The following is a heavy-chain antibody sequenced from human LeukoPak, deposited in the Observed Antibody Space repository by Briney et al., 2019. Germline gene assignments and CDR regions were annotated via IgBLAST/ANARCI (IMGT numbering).Heavy chain of an antibody. V-gene: IGHV4-31*03. CDR1: GDSASSGGY. Sequence: SQTLSLTCSVSGDSASSGGYWGWIRQHPGKGLEWIGYIHKSGRTYYNLSLKSRVTISVDTSQSHFSLKLSCVTAADTAVYFCAGIVLLEAAQFETCGPGALVTVSS. CDR3: AGIVLLEAAQFET. D-gene: IGHD2-15*01. CDR2: IHKSGRT. J-gene: IGHJ5*02.